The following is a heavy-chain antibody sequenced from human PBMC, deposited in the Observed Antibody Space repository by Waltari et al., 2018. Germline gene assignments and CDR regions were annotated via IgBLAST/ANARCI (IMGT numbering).Heavy chain of an antibody. CDR3: ARVPSTGFWSGFYYYFDY. Sequence: EVQLVESGGGLVKPGGSLRVSCAASGFTFSTYSMNWVRQAPGKGLEWVSSISSSSYMYYADSVKGRFTISRDNAKNSLYLQMNSLRAEDTAVYYCARVPSTGFWSGFYYYFDYWGQGTLVTVSS. V-gene: IGHV3-21*01. CDR2: ISSSSYM. D-gene: IGHD3-3*01. J-gene: IGHJ4*02. CDR1: GFTFSTYS.